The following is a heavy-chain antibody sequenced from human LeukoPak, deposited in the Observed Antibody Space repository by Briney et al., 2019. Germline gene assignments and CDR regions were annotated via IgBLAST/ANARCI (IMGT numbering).Heavy chain of an antibody. V-gene: IGHV1-69*04. Sequence: SVKVSCKASGGTISSYAIRWVRQAPGQGLEWMGRIIPILGIANYAQKFQGRVTITADKSTSTAYMELSSLRSEDTAVYYCATEALISPYYYYGMDVWGQGTTVTVSS. CDR3: ATEALISPYYYYGMDV. J-gene: IGHJ6*02. CDR1: GGTISSYA. CDR2: IIPILGIA.